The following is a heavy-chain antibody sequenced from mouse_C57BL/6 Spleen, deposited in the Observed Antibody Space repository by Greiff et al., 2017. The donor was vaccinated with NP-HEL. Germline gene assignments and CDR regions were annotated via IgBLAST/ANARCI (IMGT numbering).Heavy chain of an antibody. CDR2: ISYDGSN. Sequence: EESGPGLVKPSQSLSLTCSVTGYSITSGYYWNWIRQFPGNKLEWMGYISYDGSNNYNPSLKNRISITRDTSKNQFFLKLNSVTTEDTATYYCARDWGYYYGSSPWFAYWGQGTLVTVSA. D-gene: IGHD1-1*01. CDR1: GYSITSGYY. CDR3: ARDWGYYYGSSPWFAY. J-gene: IGHJ3*01. V-gene: IGHV3-6*01.